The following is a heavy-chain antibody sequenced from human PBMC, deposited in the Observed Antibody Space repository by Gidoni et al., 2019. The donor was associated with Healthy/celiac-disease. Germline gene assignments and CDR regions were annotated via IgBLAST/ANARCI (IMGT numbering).Heavy chain of an antibody. D-gene: IGHD3-9*01. J-gene: IGHJ4*02. CDR2: TYYRSKWYN. V-gene: IGHV6-1*01. CDR3: AREERTYDILTGYYRYYFDY. Sequence: QVHLQQSGPGLVMPSQTLPLPCAISGDSVSSTRPAWNCNRQSPSRGLEWLGRTYYRSKWYNDYAVSVKSRITINPDTSKNQFSLQLNSVTPEDTAVYYCAREERTYDILTGYYRYYFDYWGQGTLVTVSS. CDR1: GDSVSSTRPA.